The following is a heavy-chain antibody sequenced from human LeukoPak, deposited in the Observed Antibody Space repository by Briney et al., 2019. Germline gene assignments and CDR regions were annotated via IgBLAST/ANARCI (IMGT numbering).Heavy chain of an antibody. CDR1: GFTFSSYS. V-gene: IGHV3-21*01. CDR2: ISSSSSYI. D-gene: IGHD5-18*01. Sequence: GGSLRLSCAASGFTFSSYSMNWVRQAPGKGLEWVSSISSSSSYIYYADSVKGRFTISRDNAKNSLYLQMNSLRAEDTAVYYCASVVSGYSYGYDAFDIWGQGTMVTVSS. CDR3: ASVVSGYSYGYDAFDI. J-gene: IGHJ3*02.